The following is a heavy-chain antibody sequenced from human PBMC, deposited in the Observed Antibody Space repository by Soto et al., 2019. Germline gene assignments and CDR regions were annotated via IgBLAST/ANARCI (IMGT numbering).Heavy chain of an antibody. CDR2: ISGSGGST. CDR3: AKDRSLSSSYPSNWFDP. D-gene: IGHD6-13*01. Sequence: GGSLRLSCAASGFTFSSYAMSWVRQAPGKGLEWVSAISGSGGSTYYADSVKGRFTISRDNSKNTLYLQMNSLRAEDTAVYYCAKDRSLSSSYPSNWFDPWGQGTLVTVSS. J-gene: IGHJ5*02. V-gene: IGHV3-23*01. CDR1: GFTFSSYA.